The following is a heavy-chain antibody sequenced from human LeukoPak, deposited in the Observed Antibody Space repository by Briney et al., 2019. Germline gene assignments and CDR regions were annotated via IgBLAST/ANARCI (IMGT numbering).Heavy chain of an antibody. V-gene: IGHV4-61*01. J-gene: IGHJ5*02. D-gene: IGHD3-22*01. CDR1: GGSVSSGIYY. CDR2: IYYSGST. Sequence: SETLSLTCTVSGGSVSSGIYYWSWIGQPPGKGLEWIGYIYYSGSTNYNPSLKSRVTISVDTSKNQFSLRLSSVTAADTAVYYCARGLGDHYDSIKTRFDPWGQGTLVTVSS. CDR3: ARGLGDHYDSIKTRFDP.